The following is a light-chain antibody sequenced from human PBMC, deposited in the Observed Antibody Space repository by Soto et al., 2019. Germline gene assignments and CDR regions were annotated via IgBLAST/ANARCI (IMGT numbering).Light chain of an antibody. J-gene: IGKJ1*01. CDR3: QQYDTYSRT. CDR2: EGS. Sequence: DIQMTQSPSALSASVGDRVTITCRASQSVSNWLAWYRQKPGEAPKLLIYEGSTLERGVPSRISGSGSGTEITLNISSLQPDDFATFYGQQYDTYSRTFGQETKV. CDR1: QSVSNW. V-gene: IGKV1-5*03.